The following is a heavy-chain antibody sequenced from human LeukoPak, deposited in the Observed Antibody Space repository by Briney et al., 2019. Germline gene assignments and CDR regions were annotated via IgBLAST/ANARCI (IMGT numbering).Heavy chain of an antibody. J-gene: IGHJ6*02. V-gene: IGHV3-7*01. CDR3: ASDYGDSSLTRWYGMDV. CDR2: IKQDGSDK. D-gene: IGHD4-17*01. Sequence: GDSLRLSCAASGFTFTDYWMTWVRQAPGKGLEWVGNIKQDGSDKHYMDSVKDRFTISRDNTKNSVYLQMSSLRAEDTAVYYCASDYGDSSLTRWYGMDVWGQGTTVTVSS. CDR1: GFTFTDYW.